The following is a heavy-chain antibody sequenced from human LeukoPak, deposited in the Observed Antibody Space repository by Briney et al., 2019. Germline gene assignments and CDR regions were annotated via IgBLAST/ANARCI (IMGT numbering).Heavy chain of an antibody. CDR1: GGSISSYY. V-gene: IGHV4-59*01. D-gene: IGHD7-27*01. J-gene: IGHJ4*02. CDR3: VRSSWGYAFDY. CDR2: IYYSGGT. Sequence: SETLSLTCTVSGGSISSYYWSWIRQPPGKGLEWIGYIYYSGGTNYNPSLKSRVTISVEKSKNQFSLKLSPVTAADTAVYYCVRSSWGYAFDYWGQGILVTVSS.